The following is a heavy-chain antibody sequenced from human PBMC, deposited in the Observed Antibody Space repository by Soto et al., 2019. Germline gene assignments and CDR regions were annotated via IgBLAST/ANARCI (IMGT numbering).Heavy chain of an antibody. CDR2: IYYSGGT. Sequence: SETLSLTCTVSGGSISSGDYYWSWIRQPPGKGLEWIGYIYYSGGTYYNPSLKSRVTISVDTSRNQFSLKLSSVTAADTAVYHCARLLYYYDSSGFYDYWGQGTLGTVSS. CDR1: GGSISSGDYY. D-gene: IGHD3-22*01. V-gene: IGHV4-30-4*01. CDR3: ARLLYYYDSSGFYDY. J-gene: IGHJ4*02.